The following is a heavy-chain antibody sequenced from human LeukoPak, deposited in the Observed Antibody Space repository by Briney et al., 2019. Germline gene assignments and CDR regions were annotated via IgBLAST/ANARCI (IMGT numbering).Heavy chain of an antibody. J-gene: IGHJ4*02. Sequence: SDTLSLTCTVSSGSLSDYYWNWIRQPPGKGLEWIGNIYHSGTTNHNPSLKSRVTISIDTSKKQFSLKLRSVTTADTAMYFCGRYYDSSGYSPISYWGQGILVTVSS. CDR2: IYHSGTT. V-gene: IGHV4-59*07. CDR1: SGSLSDYY. CDR3: GRYYDSSGYSPISY. D-gene: IGHD3-22*01.